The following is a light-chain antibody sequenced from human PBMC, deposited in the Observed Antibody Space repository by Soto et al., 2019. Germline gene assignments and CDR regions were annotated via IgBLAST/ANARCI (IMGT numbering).Light chain of an antibody. Sequence: EIVMTQSPATLSLSPGETATLSCRASQTIDNTLAWYQRKPGQAPRLLIYDASTRATGVPARFSGSGSGTDFTLTISSLQSEDFAVYYCQQRSSWPLTFGGGTKVDIK. CDR1: QTIDNT. CDR3: QQRSSWPLT. V-gene: IGKV3-15*01. CDR2: DAS. J-gene: IGKJ4*01.